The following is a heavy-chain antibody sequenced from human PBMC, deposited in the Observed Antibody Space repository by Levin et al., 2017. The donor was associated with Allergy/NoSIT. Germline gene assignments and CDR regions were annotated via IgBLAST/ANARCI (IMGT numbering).Heavy chain of an antibody. D-gene: IGHD3-22*01. Sequence: KISCKASGGTFSSYTISWVRQAPGQGLEWMGRIIPILGIANYAQKFQGRVTITADKSTSTAYMELSSLRSEDTAVYYCARAEYYYDSRGPRSDYGMDVWGQGTTVTVSS. CDR2: IIPILGIA. J-gene: IGHJ6*02. CDR3: ARAEYYYDSRGPRSDYGMDV. V-gene: IGHV1-69*02. CDR1: GGTFSSYT.